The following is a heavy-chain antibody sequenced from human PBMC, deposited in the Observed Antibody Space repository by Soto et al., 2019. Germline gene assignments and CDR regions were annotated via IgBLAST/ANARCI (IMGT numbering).Heavy chain of an antibody. D-gene: IGHD3-16*01. CDR1: GFSFTNYA. J-gene: IGHJ4*02. CDR2: ISGSGTYT. V-gene: IGHV3-23*01. Sequence: GGSLRLSCAASGFSFTNYAMNWVRQAPGKGLEWVSTISGSGTYTYYSDSVKGRFTISRDNSKNTLYLQMNSLRADDTAVYYCARSPVLRGLADYWGQGTLVTVSS. CDR3: ARSPVLRGLADY.